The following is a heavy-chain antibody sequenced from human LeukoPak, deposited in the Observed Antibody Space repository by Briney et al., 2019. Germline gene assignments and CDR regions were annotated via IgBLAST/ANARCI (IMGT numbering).Heavy chain of an antibody. CDR3: AREVDYGDYVHFDY. D-gene: IGHD4-17*01. V-gene: IGHV3-30-3*01. Sequence: GGSLRLSCAASAFTFSSYAMHWVRQAPGKGLVWVAVISYDGSNKYYADSVKGRFTISRDNSKNTLYLQMNSLRAEDTAVYYCAREVDYGDYVHFDYWGQGTLVTVSS. CDR2: ISYDGSNK. J-gene: IGHJ4*02. CDR1: AFTFSSYA.